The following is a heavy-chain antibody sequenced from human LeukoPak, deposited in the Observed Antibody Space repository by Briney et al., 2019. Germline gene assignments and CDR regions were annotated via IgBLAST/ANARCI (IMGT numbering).Heavy chain of an antibody. D-gene: IGHD6-13*01. V-gene: IGHV4-38-2*02. CDR2: IYHSGST. J-gene: IGHJ4*02. Sequence: SETLSLTCTVSGYSISSGYYWGWIRQPPGKGLEWIGSIYHSGSTYYNPSLKSRVTISVDTSKNQFSLKLSSVTAADTAVYYCARHEDSGWYTGRAKPFDYWGQGTLVTVSS. CDR3: ARHEDSGWYTGRAKPFDY. CDR1: GYSISSGYY.